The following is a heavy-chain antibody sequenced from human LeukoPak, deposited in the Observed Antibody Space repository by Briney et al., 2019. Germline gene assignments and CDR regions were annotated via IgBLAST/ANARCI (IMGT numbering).Heavy chain of an antibody. CDR1: GFTFSSYC. Sequence: GGSLRLSCAASGFTFSSYCMNWVREAPGRGLEWVSSISSSSSYIYYADSVKGRFTISRDNAKNSLYLQMNSLRAEDTALYYCAREPSSLATVIHPPYYYYYMDVWGKGTTVTVSS. V-gene: IGHV3-21*04. J-gene: IGHJ6*03. CDR3: AREPSSLATVIHPPYYYYYMDV. CDR2: ISSSSSYI. D-gene: IGHD4-17*01.